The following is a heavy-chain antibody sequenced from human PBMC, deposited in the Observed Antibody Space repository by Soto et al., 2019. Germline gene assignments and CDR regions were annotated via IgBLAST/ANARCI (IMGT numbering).Heavy chain of an antibody. V-gene: IGHV6-1*01. CDR3: ARDRPNRHIEPGYCSSTSCYDGVYFDY. J-gene: IGHJ4*02. D-gene: IGHD2-2*01. CDR1: GDSVSSNSVA. CDR2: TYYRSKWYN. Sequence: SQTLSLTCAISGDSVSSNSVAWNWIRQSPSRGLEWLGRTYYRSKWYNDYAVSVKSRITINPDKSKNQFSLQLNSVTPEDKAVYSCARDRPNRHIEPGYCSSTSCYDGVYFDYWGQGTLVTVSS.